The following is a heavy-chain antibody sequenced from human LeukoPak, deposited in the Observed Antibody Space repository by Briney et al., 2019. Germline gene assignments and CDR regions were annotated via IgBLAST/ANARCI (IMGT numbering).Heavy chain of an antibody. CDR3: ARHAYVRGVDY. D-gene: IGHD3-16*01. CDR1: GGSFSGYY. Sequence: SETLSLTCAVYGGSFSGYYWSWIRQPPGKGLEWIGEINHSGSTNYNPSLKSRVTISVDTSKNQFSLKLSSVTAADTAVYYCARHAYVRGVDYWGQGTLVTVSS. V-gene: IGHV4-34*01. CDR2: INHSGST. J-gene: IGHJ4*02.